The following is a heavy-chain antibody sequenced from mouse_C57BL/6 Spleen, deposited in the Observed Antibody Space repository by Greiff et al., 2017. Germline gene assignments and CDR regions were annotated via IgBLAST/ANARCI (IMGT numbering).Heavy chain of an antibody. D-gene: IGHD2-5*01. J-gene: IGHJ2*01. Sequence: QVQLQQPGAELVRPGSSVTLSCKASGYTFTSYWMDWVKQRPGQGLEWIGNIYPSDSETHYNQKFKDKATLTVDKSSSTASMQLSSLTSEDSAVYYCARRYSNYLDYWGQGTTLTVSS. CDR3: ARRYSNYLDY. V-gene: IGHV1-61*01. CDR1: GYTFTSYW. CDR2: IYPSDSET.